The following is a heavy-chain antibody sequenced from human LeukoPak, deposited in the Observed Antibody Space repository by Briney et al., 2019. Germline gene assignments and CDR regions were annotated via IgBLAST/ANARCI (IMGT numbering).Heavy chain of an antibody. CDR2: IIPIFGTA. CDR1: GGTFSSYA. CDR3: ATATTTGVDYMDV. J-gene: IGHJ6*03. V-gene: IGHV1-69*05. D-gene: IGHD4-11*01. Sequence: ASVKVSCKASGGTFSSYAISWVRQAHGPGLEWMGGIIPIFGTANYAQKFQGRVTITTDESTSTAYMELSSLRSEDTAVYYCATATTTGVDYMDVWGKGTTVTVSS.